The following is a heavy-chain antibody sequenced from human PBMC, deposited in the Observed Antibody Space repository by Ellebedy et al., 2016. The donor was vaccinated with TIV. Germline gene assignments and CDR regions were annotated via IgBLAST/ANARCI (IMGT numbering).Heavy chain of an antibody. CDR2: IFHTGII. V-gene: IGHV4-59*01. CDR3: ASLRD. Sequence: SETLSLTXAVYGASFSHYYWSWIRQSPGRGLEWIGYIFHTGIIKYNPSLKNRVTISIDASKNHFSLNLTSTTAADTAVYYCASLRDWGQGTLVTVSS. CDR1: GASFSHYY. J-gene: IGHJ4*02.